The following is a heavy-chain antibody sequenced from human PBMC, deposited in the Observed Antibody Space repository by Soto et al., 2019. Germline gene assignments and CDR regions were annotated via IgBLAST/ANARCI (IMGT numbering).Heavy chain of an antibody. Sequence: SQTLSLTCAISGDSVSSNSAAWNWIRQSPSRGLEWLGRTYYRSKWYNDYAVSVKSRITINPDTSKNQFSLQLNSVTPEDTAVYYCARDEPNDYYGSNWFDPWGQGTLVTVSS. CDR3: ARDEPNDYYGSNWFDP. D-gene: IGHD3-10*01. CDR1: GDSVSSNSAA. V-gene: IGHV6-1*01. J-gene: IGHJ5*02. CDR2: TYYRSKWYN.